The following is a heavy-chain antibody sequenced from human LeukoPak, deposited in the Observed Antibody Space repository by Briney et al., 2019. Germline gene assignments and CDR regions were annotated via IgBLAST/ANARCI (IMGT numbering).Heavy chain of an antibody. CDR2: ISAYNGNT. V-gene: IGHV1-18*01. CDR1: GYTFTSYG. Sequence: GASVKVSCKASGYTFTSYGISWVRQAPGQGLEWMGWISAYNGNTNYAQKLQGRVTMTTDTSTSTAYMELRSLRFDDTAVYYSARANMITFGGVIVLDAFDIWGQGTMVTVSS. J-gene: IGHJ3*02. D-gene: IGHD3-16*02. CDR3: ARANMITFGGVIVLDAFDI.